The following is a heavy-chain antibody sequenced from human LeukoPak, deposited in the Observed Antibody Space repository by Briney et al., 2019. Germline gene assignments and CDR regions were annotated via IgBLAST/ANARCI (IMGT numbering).Heavy chain of an antibody. V-gene: IGHV1-2*02. J-gene: IGHJ4*02. D-gene: IGHD1-26*01. Sequence: GASVKVSCKASGYTFTSYAMNWVRQAPGQGLEWMGWINPNSGGTNYAQKFQGRVTMTRDTSISTAYMELSRLRSDDTAVYYCAGSGSYFYYFDYWGQGTLVTVSS. CDR3: AGSGSYFYYFDY. CDR1: GYTFTSYA. CDR2: INPNSGGT.